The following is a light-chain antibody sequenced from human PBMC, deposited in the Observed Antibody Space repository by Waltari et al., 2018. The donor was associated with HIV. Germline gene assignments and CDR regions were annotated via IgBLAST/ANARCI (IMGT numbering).Light chain of an antibody. J-gene: IGLJ2*01. V-gene: IGLV1-44*01. CDR2: ADA. Sequence: QSVLTQPPSASGAPGQRVTISCSGSTPNIGSSNVNWYQQFSRAAPKLLIYADAQRPSGGPYRFSGSKSGTSASLVISGLQSEDEADYYCSTWDERLNGVVFGGGTRLTVV. CDR3: STWDERLNGVV. CDR1: TPNIGSSN.